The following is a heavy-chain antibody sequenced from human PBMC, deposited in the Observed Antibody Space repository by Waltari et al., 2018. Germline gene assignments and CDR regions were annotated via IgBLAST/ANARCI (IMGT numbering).Heavy chain of an antibody. Sequence: EVQLVESGGGLVQPGGSLRLSCAASGFTFSSYEMNWVRQAPGKGLEWVSYIRSSGSTIYYADSVKGRFTMSRDNAKNSLYLQMNSLRAEDTAVYYCARDRIEYSSSYYFDYWGQGTLVTVSS. CDR3: ARDRIEYSSSYYFDY. CDR2: IRSSGSTI. V-gene: IGHV3-48*03. J-gene: IGHJ4*02. D-gene: IGHD6-6*01. CDR1: GFTFSSYE.